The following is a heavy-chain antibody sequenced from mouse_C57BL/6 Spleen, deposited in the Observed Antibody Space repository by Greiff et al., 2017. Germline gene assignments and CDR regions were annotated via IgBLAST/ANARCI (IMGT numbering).Heavy chain of an antibody. CDR2: IHPNSGST. D-gene: IGHD1-1*01. Sequence: VQLQQPGAELVKPGASVKLSCKASGYTFTSYWMHWVKQRPGQGLEWIGMIHPNSGSTNYNEKFKSKATLTVDKSSSTAYMQLSSLTSEDSAVYYCARAEGYYGSSYFYYWGQGTTLTVSS. CDR1: GYTFTSYW. CDR3: ARAEGYYGSSYFYY. V-gene: IGHV1-64*01. J-gene: IGHJ2*01.